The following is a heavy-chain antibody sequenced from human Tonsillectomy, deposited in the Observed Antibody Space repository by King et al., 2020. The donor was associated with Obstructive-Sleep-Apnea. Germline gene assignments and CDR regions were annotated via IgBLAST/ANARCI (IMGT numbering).Heavy chain of an antibody. V-gene: IGHV3-21*01. Sequence: EVQLVESGGGLVKTGGSLRLSFAASGFTFSSYSMICVRQAPGKVLEWVSSISSSSSYIYYADSVEGRFTISRDNAKNSLYLQMNSLRAEDTAVYYCARVSYYYDSSGYPPLWGQGTLVTVSS. D-gene: IGHD3-22*01. CDR1: GFTFSSYS. CDR2: ISSSSSYI. J-gene: IGHJ4*02. CDR3: ARVSYYYDSSGYPPL.